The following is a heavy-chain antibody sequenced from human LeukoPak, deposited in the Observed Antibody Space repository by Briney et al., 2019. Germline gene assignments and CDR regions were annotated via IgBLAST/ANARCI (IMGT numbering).Heavy chain of an antibody. Sequence: GGSLRLSCAASGFTVSSNYMSWVRQAPGKGLEWVSVIYSGGSTYYADSVKGRFTISRDNSKNTLYLQMNSLRAEDTAVYYCARRIVGAIPGPKPFDYWGQGTLVTVSS. J-gene: IGHJ4*02. CDR1: GFTVSSNY. D-gene: IGHD1-26*01. V-gene: IGHV3-66*01. CDR3: ARRIVGAIPGPKPFDY. CDR2: IYSGGST.